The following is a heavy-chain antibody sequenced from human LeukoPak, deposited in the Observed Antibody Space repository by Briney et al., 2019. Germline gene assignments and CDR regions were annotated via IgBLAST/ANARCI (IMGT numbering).Heavy chain of an antibody. CDR2: INHSGST. J-gene: IGHJ6*03. Sequence: SETLSLTCAVYGGSFSYYYWSWIRQPPGKGLEWIGEINHSGSTNYNPSLKSRVTISVDTSKNQFSLKLSSVTAADTAVYYCARGSSLPGDILVVPAAQVYYYYMDVWGKGTPVTVSS. V-gene: IGHV4-34*01. D-gene: IGHD2-2*01. CDR1: GGSFSYYY. CDR3: ARGSSLPGDILVVPAAQVYYYYMDV.